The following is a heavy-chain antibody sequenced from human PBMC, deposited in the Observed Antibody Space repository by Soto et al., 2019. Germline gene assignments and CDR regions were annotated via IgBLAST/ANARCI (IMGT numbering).Heavy chain of an antibody. Sequence: QLQLQESGSGLVKPSQTLSLTCAVSGGSISSGGYSWGWIRQPPGKGLEWIGYIYHSVSTYYNPSLXSXXTISVDRSKNQCSLKLSSVTAADTAVYYCARVPSPWGQGTLVTVSS. CDR1: GGSISSGGYS. V-gene: IGHV4-30-2*01. J-gene: IGHJ5*02. CDR3: ARVPSP. CDR2: IYHSVST.